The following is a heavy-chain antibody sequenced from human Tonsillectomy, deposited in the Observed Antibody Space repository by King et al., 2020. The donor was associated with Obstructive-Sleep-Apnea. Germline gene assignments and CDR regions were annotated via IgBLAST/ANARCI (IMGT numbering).Heavy chain of an antibody. D-gene: IGHD2-15*01. J-gene: IGHJ4*02. Sequence: QLQESGPGLVKPSETLSLICTVSDGSISSHYWSWIRQPPGKGLEWIGYIYYTGSTSNNPSLKNRVAMSVDTTKNQFSLKLPSVTAADTAVYYCPRWGPQFCIGGSCYSYFDYWGQGTLVTVSS. CDR3: PRWGPQFCIGGSCYSYFDY. V-gene: IGHV4-59*08. CDR1: DGSISSHY. CDR2: IYYTGST.